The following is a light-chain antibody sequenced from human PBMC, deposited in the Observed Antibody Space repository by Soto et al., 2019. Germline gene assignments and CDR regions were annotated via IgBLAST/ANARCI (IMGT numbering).Light chain of an antibody. CDR3: QQYNNWPLT. CDR1: QSVSSN. J-gene: IGKJ3*01. Sequence: DIVMTQTPATLSVSPGERATLSCRASQSVSSNLAWYQQKPGQAPRLLIYGASTRATGIPARFSGSGSGTEFTLTISSLQSEDFAVYYCQQYNNWPLTFGPGTKVDI. CDR2: GAS. V-gene: IGKV3-15*01.